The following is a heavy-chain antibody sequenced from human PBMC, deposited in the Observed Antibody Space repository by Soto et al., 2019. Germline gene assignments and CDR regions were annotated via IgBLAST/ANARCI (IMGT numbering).Heavy chain of an antibody. CDR3: ASSLLTPFDY. CDR2: INSDGSST. Sequence: EVQLVESGGGLVQPGGSLRLSCAASGFTFSSYWMHWGRQAPGKGLVWVSRINSDGSSTSYAGLVKGRFTISRDNTKNTLYLQMNSLRAEDTAVYYCASSLLTPFDYWGQGTLVTVSS. V-gene: IGHV3-74*01. J-gene: IGHJ4*02. CDR1: GFTFSSYW. D-gene: IGHD7-27*01.